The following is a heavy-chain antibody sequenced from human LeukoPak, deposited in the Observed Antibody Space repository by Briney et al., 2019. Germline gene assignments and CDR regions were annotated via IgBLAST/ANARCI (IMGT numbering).Heavy chain of an antibody. V-gene: IGHV3-53*01. CDR3: ARDISSSSSGGYYYYMDV. CDR1: GFTVSSNY. J-gene: IGHJ6*03. Sequence: GGSLRLSCAASGFTVSSNYMSSVRPDPGNGLERDSVIYSGGSTYYADSVKGRFTISRDNSKNTLYLQMNSLRAEDTAVYYCARDISSSSSGGYYYYMDVWGKGTTVTVSS. D-gene: IGHD6-6*01. CDR2: IYSGGST.